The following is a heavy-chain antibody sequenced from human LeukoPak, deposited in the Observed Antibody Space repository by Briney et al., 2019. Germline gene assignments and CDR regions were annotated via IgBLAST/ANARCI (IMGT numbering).Heavy chain of an antibody. CDR1: GFTFSSYG. CDR3: AKGTWMATIDIINWFDP. J-gene: IGHJ5*02. CDR2: ISCDGSSK. Sequence: PGGSLRLSCAASGFTFSSYGMHWVRQAPGKGLEWVAVISCDGSSKYYADSVKGRFTISRDNSKNTLYLQMNSLRAENTAVYYCAKGTWMATIDIINWFDPWGQATLVTVSS. D-gene: IGHD5-12*01. V-gene: IGHV3-30*18.